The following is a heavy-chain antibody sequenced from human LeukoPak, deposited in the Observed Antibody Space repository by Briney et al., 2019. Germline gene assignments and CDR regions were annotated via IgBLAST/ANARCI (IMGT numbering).Heavy chain of an antibody. CDR2: ISWNSGSI. V-gene: IGHV3-9*01. Sequence: PGGSLRLSCAASGFTFDDYAMHWVRQAPGKGLEWVSGISWNSGSIGYADSVKGRFTISRDNAKNSLYLQMNSLRAEDTALYYCAKGVRTDFLSGQIDYWGQGTLVTVSS. CDR1: GFTFDDYA. J-gene: IGHJ4*02. CDR3: AKGVRTDFLSGQIDY. D-gene: IGHD3-3*01.